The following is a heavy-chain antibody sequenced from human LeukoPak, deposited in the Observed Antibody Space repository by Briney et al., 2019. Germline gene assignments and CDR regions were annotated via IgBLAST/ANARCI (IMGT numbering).Heavy chain of an antibody. CDR2: IWYDGSNK. CDR3: ARDRGSYWDGGNDY. D-gene: IGHD1-26*01. J-gene: IGHJ4*02. CDR1: GFTFSSYG. V-gene: IGHV3-33*01. Sequence: GGSLRLSCAASGFTFSSYGMHWVRQAPGKGLEWVAVIWYDGSNKYYADSVKRRYTISRDNSKNTLYLQMNSLRAEDTAVYYCARDRGSYWDGGNDYWDQGTMVTVSS.